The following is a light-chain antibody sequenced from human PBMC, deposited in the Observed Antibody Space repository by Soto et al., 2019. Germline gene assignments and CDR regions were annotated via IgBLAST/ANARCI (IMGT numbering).Light chain of an antibody. CDR1: SSDVGGYNY. J-gene: IGLJ1*01. V-gene: IGLV2-14*03. CDR2: DVT. CDR3: TSYTISSTYV. Sequence: SALTQPASVSGSPGQSITISCTGTSSDVGGYNYVSWYQHHPGKAPKLMIYDVTNRPSGVSSRFSGSKSGNTASLTISGLQAEDGADYYCTSYTISSTYVFGTGTKLTVL.